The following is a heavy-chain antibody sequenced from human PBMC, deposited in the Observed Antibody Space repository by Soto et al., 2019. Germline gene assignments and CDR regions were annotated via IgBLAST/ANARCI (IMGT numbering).Heavy chain of an antibody. J-gene: IGHJ4*02. V-gene: IGHV3-48*01. D-gene: IGHD2-2*01. CDR2: SNGDNRTI. CDR1: GFTFSAYS. Sequence: PGGSLRVSCAASGFTFSAYSMNWVRQAPGKGLEWVSYSNGDNRTISYADSVKGRFTISRDNARNSLYLQMSSLRAEDTAVYYCAGDHTRAFDYWCQGILVTVSS. CDR3: AGDHTRAFDY.